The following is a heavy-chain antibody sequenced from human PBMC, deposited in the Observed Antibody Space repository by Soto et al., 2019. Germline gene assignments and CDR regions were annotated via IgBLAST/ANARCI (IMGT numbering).Heavy chain of an antibody. CDR1: GGSSSSYY. J-gene: IGHJ4*02. V-gene: IGHV4-4*07. CDR3: ASAIAARAPHAFDY. CDR2: FYTSGST. D-gene: IGHD6-6*01. Sequence: PSETLSLTCTVSGGSSSSYYWRCIRQPAGKGLECIGRFYTSGSTNYNPSLKSRVTMSVDTSKNQFSLRLSSVTAAYTAVYYCASAIAARAPHAFDYWGQGTLVTLSS.